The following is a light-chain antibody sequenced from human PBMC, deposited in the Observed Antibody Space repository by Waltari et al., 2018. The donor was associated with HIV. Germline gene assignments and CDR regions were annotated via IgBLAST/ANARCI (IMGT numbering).Light chain of an antibody. CDR1: KSLLHSNGYNY. J-gene: IGKJ1*01. CDR3: MQALQTL. V-gene: IGKV2-28*01. Sequence: DIVMTQSPLSLPVTPGEPASISCRSSKSLLHSNGYNYLDWYLQKPGQSPQLLIYLGSNRASGVPDRFSGSGSGTDFTLKISRVEAEDVGVYYCMQALQTLFGQGTKVEIK. CDR2: LGS.